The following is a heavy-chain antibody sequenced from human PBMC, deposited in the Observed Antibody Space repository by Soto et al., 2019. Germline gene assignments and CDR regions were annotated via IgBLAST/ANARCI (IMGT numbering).Heavy chain of an antibody. D-gene: IGHD1-26*01. J-gene: IGHJ4*02. V-gene: IGHV3-21*01. Sequence: PGGSLRLSCAASGFTFNSYSMSWVRQAPGKGLEWVSSITGRNNYIYYADSVKGRFTISRDYTKNLLYLQMTSLRADDTAVYYCARAISETYSATTPDDLWGQGPLVTVSS. CDR2: ITGRNNYI. CDR1: GFTFNSYS. CDR3: ARAISETYSATTPDDL.